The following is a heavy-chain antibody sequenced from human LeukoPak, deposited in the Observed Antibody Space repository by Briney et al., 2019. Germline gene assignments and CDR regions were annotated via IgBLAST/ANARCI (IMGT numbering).Heavy chain of an antibody. J-gene: IGHJ5*02. CDR3: VVVVAATDDFDP. CDR2: ISYDGSNK. Sequence: GGSLRLSCAASGFTFSSYGMHWIRQAPGKGLEWVAVISYDGSNKYYADSVKGRFTISRDNSKDTLYLQMNSLRAEDTAVYYCVVVVAATDDFDPWGQGTLVTVSS. D-gene: IGHD2-15*01. V-gene: IGHV3-30*03. CDR1: GFTFSSYG.